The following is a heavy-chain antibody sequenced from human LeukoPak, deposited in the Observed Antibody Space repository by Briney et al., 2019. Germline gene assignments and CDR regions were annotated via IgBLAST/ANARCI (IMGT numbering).Heavy chain of an antibody. CDR3: ARDLTGEDAFDI. V-gene: IGHV4-31*03. D-gene: IGHD7-27*01. CDR2: IYYSGST. Sequence: SQTLSLTCTVSGGSISSGGYYWSWIRQHPGKGLEWIGYIYYSGSTNYNPSLRSRVSISVDTSKNQFSLKLSSVTAADTALYYCARDLTGEDAFDIWGQGTMVTVSS. J-gene: IGHJ3*02. CDR1: GGSISSGGYY.